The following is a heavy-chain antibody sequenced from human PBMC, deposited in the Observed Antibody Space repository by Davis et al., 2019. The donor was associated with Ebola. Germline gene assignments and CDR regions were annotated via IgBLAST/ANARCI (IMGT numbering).Heavy chain of an antibody. V-gene: IGHV1-18*01. CDR2: ISAYNGNT. CDR3: ARGAARFYYYGMDV. D-gene: IGHD6-6*01. Sequence: ASVQVSCKASGYTFTSYGISWVRQAPGQGLEWMGWISAYNGNTNYAQKLQGRVTMTTDTSTSTAYMELRSLRSEDPAVYYCARGAARFYYYGMDVWGQGTTVTVSS. J-gene: IGHJ6*02. CDR1: GYTFTSYG.